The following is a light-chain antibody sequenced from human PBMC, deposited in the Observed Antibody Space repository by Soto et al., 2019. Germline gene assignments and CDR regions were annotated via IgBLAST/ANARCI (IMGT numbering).Light chain of an antibody. CDR2: NRS. J-gene: IGLJ2*01. CDR1: SSNIGAGYG. Sequence: QSVLTQPPSVSGAPGQRVTISCTGSSSNIGAGYGVHWYQQLPGAAPRLLIYNRSHRPSGVPDRFSGTQSDTSASLAITGLQAEDEADYYCQTADTSRSVVFGGGTKLTVL. CDR3: QTADTSRSVV. V-gene: IGLV1-40*01.